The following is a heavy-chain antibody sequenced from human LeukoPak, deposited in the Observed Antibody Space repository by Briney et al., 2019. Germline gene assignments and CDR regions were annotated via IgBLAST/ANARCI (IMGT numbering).Heavy chain of an antibody. V-gene: IGHV4-30-2*01. D-gene: IGHD3-22*01. CDR2: IYHSGST. Sequence: SQTLPLTCAVSGGSISSGGYSWSWIRQPPGRGLEWIGYIYHSGSTYYNPSLKSRVTISVDRSKNQFSLKLSSVTAADTAVYYCARAVGSSGPYNWFDPWGQGTLVTVSS. CDR3: ARAVGSSGPYNWFDP. J-gene: IGHJ5*02. CDR1: GGSISSGGYS.